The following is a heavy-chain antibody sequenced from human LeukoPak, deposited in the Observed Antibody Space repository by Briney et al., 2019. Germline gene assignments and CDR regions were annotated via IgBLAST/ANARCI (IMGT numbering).Heavy chain of an antibody. Sequence: GGSLRLSCAASGFTFSSYAMSWVRQAPGKELEWVSAISGSGGGTYYADSVKGRFTISRDNSKNTLYLQMNSLRAEDTALYYCAKETSGSYFDYWGQGTLVTVSS. CDR2: ISGSGGGT. J-gene: IGHJ4*02. CDR3: AKETSGSYFDY. CDR1: GFTFSSYA. V-gene: IGHV3-23*01. D-gene: IGHD1-26*01.